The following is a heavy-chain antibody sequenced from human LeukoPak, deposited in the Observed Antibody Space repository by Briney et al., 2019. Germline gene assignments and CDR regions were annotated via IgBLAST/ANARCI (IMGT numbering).Heavy chain of an antibody. D-gene: IGHD3-3*01. J-gene: IGHJ4*02. CDR3: ARVGVTIFGVVTPFDY. CDR1: GGSISSYY. CDR2: IYYSGST. Sequence: PSETLSLTCTVSGGSISSYYWSWIRQPPGKGLEWIGYIYYSGSTNYNPSLKSRVTISVDTSKNQFSLKLSSVTAADTAVYYCARVGVTIFGVVTPFDYWGQGTLVTVSS. V-gene: IGHV4-59*12.